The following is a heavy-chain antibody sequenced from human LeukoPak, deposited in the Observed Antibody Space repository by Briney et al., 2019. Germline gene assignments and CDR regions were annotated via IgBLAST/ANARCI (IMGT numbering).Heavy chain of an antibody. J-gene: IGHJ3*02. CDR2: IDPSDSYT. CDR3: ARLDTMILRAFDI. Sequence: PGESLKISCKGSGYSFTSYWISWVRQMPGKGLEWMGRIDPSDSYTNYSPSFQGHVTISADNSISTAYLQWSSLKASDTAMYYCARLDTMILRAFDIWGQGTMVTVSS. D-gene: IGHD3-22*01. V-gene: IGHV5-10-1*01. CDR1: GYSFTSYW.